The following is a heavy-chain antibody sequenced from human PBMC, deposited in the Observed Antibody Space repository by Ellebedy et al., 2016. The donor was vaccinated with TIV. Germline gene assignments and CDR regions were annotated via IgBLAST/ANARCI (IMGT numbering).Heavy chain of an antibody. CDR1: GFSFSSYA. CDR3: AKDRTPGDGYWVFDF. Sequence: GESLKISCAASGFSFSSYAMSWVRQAPGKGLEWVSGTVGSGGSRYADSVKGRFTISRDNSKSTLDLQMSSLRAEDTAVYYCAKDRTPGDGYWVFDFWGQGTLVTVST. D-gene: IGHD5-18*01. CDR2: TVGSGGSR. J-gene: IGHJ4*02. V-gene: IGHV3-23*01.